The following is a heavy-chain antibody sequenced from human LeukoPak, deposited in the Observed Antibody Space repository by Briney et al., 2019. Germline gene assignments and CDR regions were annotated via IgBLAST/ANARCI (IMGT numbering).Heavy chain of an antibody. CDR1: GYTFTGYY. CDR3: ARAFWSANKHFDY. V-gene: IGHV1-2*02. CDR2: INPNSGGT. Sequence: ASVKVSCKASGYTFTGYYMHWVRQAPGQGLEWMGWINPNSGGTNYAQKFQGRVTMTRDMSTSTVYMELSSLRSEDTAVYYCARAFWSANKHFDYWGQGTLVTVSS. D-gene: IGHD3-3*01. J-gene: IGHJ4*02.